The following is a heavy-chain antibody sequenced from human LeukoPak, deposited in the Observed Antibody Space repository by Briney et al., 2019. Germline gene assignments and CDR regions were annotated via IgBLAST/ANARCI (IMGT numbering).Heavy chain of an antibody. CDR1: GDSVSSNSAA. D-gene: IGHD4-11*01. J-gene: IGHJ4*02. CDR2: TYYRSKWYN. CDR3: ARISQNSSPV. V-gene: IGHV6-1*01. Sequence: SQTLSLTCAISGDSVSSNSAAWSWVRQSPSRGLEWLGRTYYRSKWYNDYEVSMKSRMTINPDTSMNQFSLRLNSVTPEDTAVYYCARISQNSSPVWGPGTLVTVSS.